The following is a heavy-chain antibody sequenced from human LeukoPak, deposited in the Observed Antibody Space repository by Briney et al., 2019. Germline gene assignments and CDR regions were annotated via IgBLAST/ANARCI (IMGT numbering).Heavy chain of an antibody. CDR2: ISSSSSTI. Sequence: GGSLRLSCAASGFTFDDYAMHWVRQAPGKELEWVSYISSSSSTIYYADSVKGRFTISRDNAKNSLYLQMNSLRAEDTAVYYCARGSCSSTSCYLSPYYYYYYMDVWGKGTTVTVSS. V-gene: IGHV3-48*01. CDR3: ARGSCSSTSCYLSPYYYYYYMDV. D-gene: IGHD2-2*01. CDR1: GFTFDDYA. J-gene: IGHJ6*03.